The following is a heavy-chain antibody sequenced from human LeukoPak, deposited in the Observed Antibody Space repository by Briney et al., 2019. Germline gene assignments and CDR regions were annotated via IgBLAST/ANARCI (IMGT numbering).Heavy chain of an antibody. V-gene: IGHV3-74*01. D-gene: IGHD6-13*01. CDR1: GFTFSSYW. CDR2: INSDGSST. J-gene: IGHJ4*02. CDR3: AREYSSWYPFDY. Sequence: GGSLRLSCAASGFTFSSYWMHWVRQAPGKGLVWVSRINSDGSSTSYADSVKGRFTISRDNAKNTLYPQMNSLRAEDTAGYYCAREYSSWYPFDYWGQGTLVTVSS.